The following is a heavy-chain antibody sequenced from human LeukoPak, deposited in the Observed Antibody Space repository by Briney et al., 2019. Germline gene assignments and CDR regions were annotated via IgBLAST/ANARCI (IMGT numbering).Heavy chain of an antibody. J-gene: IGHJ4*02. Sequence: ASAKVSCKASGYTFTSYGVGCVHNTQGQGLELMGWISAYDGNTNYAQKLQGRVTMTTDTSTSTAYMALRSLRSDDTAVYDCARDLSSSGWCDYWGQGTLVTVSS. CDR3: ARDLSSSGWCDY. V-gene: IGHV1-18*01. D-gene: IGHD6-19*01. CDR2: ISAYDGNT. CDR1: GYTFTSYG.